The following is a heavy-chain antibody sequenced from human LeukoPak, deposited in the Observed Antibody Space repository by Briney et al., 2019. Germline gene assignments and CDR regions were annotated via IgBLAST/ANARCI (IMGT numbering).Heavy chain of an antibody. V-gene: IGHV6-1*01. CDR1: GDSVSGNSAA. D-gene: IGHD3-10*01. J-gene: IGHJ6*02. CDR2: TYYRSKWYN. Sequence: SQTLSLTCAISGDSVSGNSAAWNCIRQSPSRGLECLGRTYYRSKWYNDYAVSVKSRITINPDTSKNQFSLQLNSVTPEDTALYYCASSSIGAYYGMDVWGQGTTVTVSS. CDR3: ASSSIGAYYGMDV.